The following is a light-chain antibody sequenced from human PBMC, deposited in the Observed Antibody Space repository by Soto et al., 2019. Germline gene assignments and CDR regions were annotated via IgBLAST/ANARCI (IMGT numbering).Light chain of an antibody. CDR2: DAS. CDR3: QQYNSYSWPYT. Sequence: DIQMTQSPSTLSASVGDRVTITCRASQSISSWLAWYQQKPGKAPKLLIYDASSLESGVPSRFSRSGSGTEFTLTISSLQPDDFATYDCQQYNSYSWPYTFGLRTKLEIK. V-gene: IGKV1-5*01. J-gene: IGKJ2*01. CDR1: QSISSW.